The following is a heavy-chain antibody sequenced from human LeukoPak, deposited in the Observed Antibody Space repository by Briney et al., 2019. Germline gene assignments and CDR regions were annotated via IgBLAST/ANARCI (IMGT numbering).Heavy chain of an antibody. Sequence: SVKVSCKASGGTFSSYAISWVRQAPGQGLEWMGGIIPIFGTANYAQKFQGRVTITTDESTSTAYMELSSLRSEDTAVYYCARDRHRSDWYEVYWFDPWGQGTLVTVSS. J-gene: IGHJ5*02. D-gene: IGHD6-19*01. CDR2: IIPIFGTA. V-gene: IGHV1-69*05. CDR1: GGTFSSYA. CDR3: ARDRHRSDWYEVYWFDP.